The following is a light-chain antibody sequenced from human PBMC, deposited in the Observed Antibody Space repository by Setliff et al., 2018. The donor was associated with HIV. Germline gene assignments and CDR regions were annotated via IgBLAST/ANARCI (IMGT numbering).Light chain of an antibody. CDR2: EVN. V-gene: IGLV2-8*01. Sequence: QSALTQPASVSGSPGQSITLSCTGTSSDVGSYNYVSWYQQHPGKAPKLMIYEVNKRPSGVPGRFSGSKSGNTAYLTVSGLQADDEADYYCSSYAGSSNFVIFGGGTKVTVL. J-gene: IGLJ2*01. CDR1: SSDVGSYNY. CDR3: SSYAGSSNFVI.